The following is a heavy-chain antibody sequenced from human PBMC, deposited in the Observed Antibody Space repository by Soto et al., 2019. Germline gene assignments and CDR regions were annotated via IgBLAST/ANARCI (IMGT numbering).Heavy chain of an antibody. Sequence: SETLSLTCTVSGGSISSYYWSWIRQPPGKGLEWIGYIYYSGSTNYNPSLKSRVTISVDTSKNQFSLKLSSVTAADTAVYYCARVYYDFWSGYYTHFDYWGQGTLVTVSS. J-gene: IGHJ4*02. CDR3: ARVYYDFWSGYYTHFDY. CDR1: GGSISSYY. CDR2: IYYSGST. V-gene: IGHV4-59*08. D-gene: IGHD3-3*01.